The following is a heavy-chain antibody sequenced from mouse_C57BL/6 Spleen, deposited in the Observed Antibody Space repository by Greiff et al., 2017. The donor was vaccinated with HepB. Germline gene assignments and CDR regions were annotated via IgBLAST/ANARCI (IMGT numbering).Heavy chain of an antibody. CDR3: ARLLSAGAMDY. Sequence: QVHVKQSGAELARPGASVKLSCKASGYTFTSYGISWVKQRTGKGLEWIGEIYPRSGNTYYNEKFKGKATLTADKSSSTAYMELRSLTSEDSAVYFCARLLSAGAMDYWGQGTSVTVSS. J-gene: IGHJ4*01. CDR1: GYTFTSYG. V-gene: IGHV1-81*01. CDR2: IYPRSGNT. D-gene: IGHD6-1*01.